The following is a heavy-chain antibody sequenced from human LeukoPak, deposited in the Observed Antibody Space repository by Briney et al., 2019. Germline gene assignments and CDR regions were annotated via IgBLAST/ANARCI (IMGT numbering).Heavy chain of an antibody. CDR2: IYYSGST. Sequence: SETLSLTCTVSGGSFSSSSYYWGRLRQPPGQGLEWIGSIYYSGSTYSNPFLKRRVTISEDTSKNQFSLKLSSVTAADTAVYYCARGSIPFSVYFWGRGTLVTVSS. J-gene: IGHJ4*02. CDR3: ARGSIPFSVYF. CDR1: GGSFSSSSYY. V-gene: IGHV4-39*07. D-gene: IGHD2-2*02.